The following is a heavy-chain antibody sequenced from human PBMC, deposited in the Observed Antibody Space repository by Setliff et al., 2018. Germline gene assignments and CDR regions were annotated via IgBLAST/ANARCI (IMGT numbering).Heavy chain of an antibody. J-gene: IGHJ3*02. V-gene: IGHV5-51*01. Sequence: GESLKSSCQTAGFSFTNYWVAWVRQTPGKGLEWMGIIYPGDSDTRYSPSFEGQLTISVDKSINTTYVQWSSLKASATAMYYCARPIGGNYYGAFENWGQGTMVTVSS. CDR3: ARPIGGNYYGAFEN. CDR1: GFSFTNYW. CDR2: IYPGDSDT. D-gene: IGHD3-10*01.